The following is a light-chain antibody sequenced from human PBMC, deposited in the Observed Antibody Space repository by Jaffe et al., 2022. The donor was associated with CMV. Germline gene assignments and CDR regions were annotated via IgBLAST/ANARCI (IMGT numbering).Light chain of an antibody. Sequence: QSVLTQPPSVSGAPGQRVTISCSGGTSNIGAGYGAHWYQQLPGAAPTLLIYFNNHRPSGVPDRFSGSTSGTSASLVITGLQAEDEADYYCQSYDTSLSAYVFGTGTTVTVL. CDR3: QSYDTSLSAYV. J-gene: IGLJ1*01. CDR1: TSNIGAGYG. V-gene: IGLV1-40*01. CDR2: FNN.